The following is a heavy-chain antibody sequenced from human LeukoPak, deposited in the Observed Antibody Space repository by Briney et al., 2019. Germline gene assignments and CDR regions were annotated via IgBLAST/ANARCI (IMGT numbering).Heavy chain of an antibody. CDR1: AFTSSSYS. J-gene: IGHJ5*02. CDR2: ISSGSGTI. D-gene: IGHD1-14*01. CDR3: AKGTGKSTLNWFDP. Sequence: GGSLRLSCAASAFTSSSYSMNCVRQAPGKGLEWVSYISSGSGTIYYADSVKGRFTISRDNSKHSLYLQMNSLRTEDTALYYCAKGTGKSTLNWFDPWGQGTLVTVSS. V-gene: IGHV3-48*04.